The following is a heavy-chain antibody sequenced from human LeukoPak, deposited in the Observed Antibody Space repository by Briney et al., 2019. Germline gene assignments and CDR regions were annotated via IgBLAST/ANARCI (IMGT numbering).Heavy chain of an antibody. D-gene: IGHD5-18*01. Sequence: SETLSLTCTVSGGSVSSDSYYWSWLRQPPGKGLEWIGYIYSSGSTNYNPSLKSRVTISVDTSKNQFSLKLSSVTAADTAVCYCARTSVYSYTDYWGQGTLVTVSS. CDR2: IYSSGST. CDR1: GGSVSSDSYY. CDR3: ARTSVYSYTDY. V-gene: IGHV4-61*01. J-gene: IGHJ4*02.